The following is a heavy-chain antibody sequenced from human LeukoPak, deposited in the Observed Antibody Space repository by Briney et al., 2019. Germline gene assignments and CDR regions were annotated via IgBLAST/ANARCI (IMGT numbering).Heavy chain of an antibody. D-gene: IGHD3-10*01. CDR2: ISGSGGST. Sequence: PGGSLRLSCAASGFTFSSYAMSWVRQAPGNGLEWVSAISGSGGSTYYADSVKGRFTISRDNSKNTLYLQMNSLRAEDTAVYYCAKDRGAIYTIHDAFDIWGQGTMVTVSS. CDR1: GFTFSSYA. CDR3: AKDRGAIYTIHDAFDI. V-gene: IGHV3-23*01. J-gene: IGHJ3*02.